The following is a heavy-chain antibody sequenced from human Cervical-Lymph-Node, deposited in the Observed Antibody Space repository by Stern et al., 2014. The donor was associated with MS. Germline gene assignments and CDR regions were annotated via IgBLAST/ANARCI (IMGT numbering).Heavy chain of an antibody. CDR1: GETFSSSA. CDR2: IIPVLGTT. Sequence: VQLVESGAEVKKPGSSVKVSCQATGETFSSSAISWVRQAPGQGLEWMGGIIPVLGTTHYARKFQGRLTITADTSTSTVHMALSSLTSNDTAVYYCARDLGVGPSVSWGEGTVVTVSS. D-gene: IGHD1-26*01. J-gene: IGHJ5*02. V-gene: IGHV1-69*06. CDR3: ARDLGVGPSVS.